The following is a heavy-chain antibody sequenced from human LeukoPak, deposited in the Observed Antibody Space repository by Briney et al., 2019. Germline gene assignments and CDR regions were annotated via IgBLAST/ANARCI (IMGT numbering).Heavy chain of an antibody. J-gene: IGHJ4*02. V-gene: IGHV3-33*06. CDR1: GFMFSNYE. CDR3: AKDAQRGFDYSNSLEN. CDR2: IWNDGSNQ. Sequence: PGGSLKLSCTASGFMFSNYEINWVRQAPGKGLEWVAVIWNDGSNQYYAESVKGRFTVSRDNSQNMVYLQMNSLRPEDTAVYYCAKDAQRGFDYSNSLENWGQGTLVTVSS. D-gene: IGHD4-11*01.